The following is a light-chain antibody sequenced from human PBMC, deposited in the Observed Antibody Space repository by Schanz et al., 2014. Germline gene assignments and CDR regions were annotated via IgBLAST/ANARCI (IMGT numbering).Light chain of an antibody. CDR3: QQYGSSPWT. V-gene: IGKV3-20*01. CDR1: QSVSSSY. Sequence: EIVLTQSPGTLSLSPGERATLSCRASQSVSSSYLAWYQQKPGQAPRLLIYGASSRATGIPDRFSGSGSDTEFTLTISRLEPEDSAVYYCQQYGSSPWTFGQGTKVEIK. CDR2: GAS. J-gene: IGKJ1*01.